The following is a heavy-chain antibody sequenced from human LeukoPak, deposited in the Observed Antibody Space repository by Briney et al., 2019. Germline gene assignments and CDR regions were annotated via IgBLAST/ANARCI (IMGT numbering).Heavy chain of an antibody. J-gene: IGHJ4*02. D-gene: IGHD2-2*01. Sequence: GGSLRLSCAASGFTFSSYSMNWVRQAPGKGLEWVSSISSSSSYIYYADSVKGRLTISRDNAKNSLYLQMNSLRAEDTAVYYCARGRYCSSTSCSYFDYWGQGTLVTVSS. V-gene: IGHV3-21*01. CDR2: ISSSSSYI. CDR1: GFTFSSYS. CDR3: ARGRYCSSTSCSYFDY.